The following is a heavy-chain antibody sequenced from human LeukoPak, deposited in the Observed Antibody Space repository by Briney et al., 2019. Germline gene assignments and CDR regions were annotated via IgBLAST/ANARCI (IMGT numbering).Heavy chain of an antibody. CDR1: GFTFSSYA. D-gene: IGHD6-19*01. Sequence: GGSLRLSCAASGFTFSSYAMHWVRQAPGKGLEWVAVISYDGSNKYYADSVKGRFTISRDNSKNTLYLQMNSLRAEDKAVYYCARDQRAVAGGSATLDYWGQGTLVTVSS. V-gene: IGHV3-30-3*01. J-gene: IGHJ4*02. CDR2: ISYDGSNK. CDR3: ARDQRAVAGGSATLDY.